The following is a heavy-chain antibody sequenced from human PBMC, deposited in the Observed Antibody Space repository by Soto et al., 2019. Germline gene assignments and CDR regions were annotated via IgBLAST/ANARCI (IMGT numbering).Heavy chain of an antibody. CDR1: GFSFSTYA. Sequence: EVQLLESGGGLVQPGGSLRLSCAASGFSFSTYAMSWVRQAPGKGLEWVSALSGPGDTAYYADSVKGRCTISRDNSRNTLYLQRSSLRAEDTAVYYCAKVDTLGVVITTPFDYWGQGTLVTVSS. D-gene: IGHD3-3*01. CDR3: AKVDTLGVVITTPFDY. V-gene: IGHV3-23*01. J-gene: IGHJ4*02. CDR2: LSGPGDTA.